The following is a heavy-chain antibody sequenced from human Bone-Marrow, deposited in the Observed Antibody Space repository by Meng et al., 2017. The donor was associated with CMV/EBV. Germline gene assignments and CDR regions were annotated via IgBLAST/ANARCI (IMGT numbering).Heavy chain of an antibody. V-gene: IGHV3-30*02. J-gene: IGHJ4*02. CDR1: GFTFSSYG. Sequence: GESLKISCAASGFTFSSYGMHWVRRAPGKGLEWVAFIRYDGSNKYYADSVKGRFTISRDNSKNTLYLQMNSLRAEDTAVYYCAKVSSRATRLSISHWGQGTRVTGSS. CDR3: AKVSSRATRLSISH. D-gene: IGHD6-13*01. CDR2: IRYDGSNK.